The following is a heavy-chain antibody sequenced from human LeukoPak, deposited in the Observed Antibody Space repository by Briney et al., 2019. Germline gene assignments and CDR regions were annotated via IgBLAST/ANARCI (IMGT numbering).Heavy chain of an antibody. J-gene: IGHJ4*02. CDR3: ARDGHSSGCRTRNFDY. D-gene: IGHD3-22*01. V-gene: IGHV1-18*01. CDR2: ISAYNGNT. Sequence: ASVKVSCKASGYTFTSYGISWVQQAPGQGLEWMGWISAYNGNTNYAQKLQGRVTMTTDTSTSTAYMELRSLRSDDTAVYYCARDGHSSGCRTRNFDYWGQGTLVTVSS. CDR1: GYTFTSYG.